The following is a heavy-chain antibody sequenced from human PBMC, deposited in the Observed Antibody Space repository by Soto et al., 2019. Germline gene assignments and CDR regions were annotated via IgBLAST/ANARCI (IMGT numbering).Heavy chain of an antibody. CDR1: GGSIDTYY. V-gene: IGHV4-59*08. D-gene: IGHD3-3*01. CDR2: IYYSGST. J-gene: IGHJ4*02. Sequence: SETLSLTCTVSGGSIDTYYWSWIRQPPGKGLQWIGYIYYSGSTTYSPSLKSRVTISVDRSKNQFSLKLTSVTAADPAVYYCARLGGYYQSLDYWGQGTLVTVSS. CDR3: ARLGGYYQSLDY.